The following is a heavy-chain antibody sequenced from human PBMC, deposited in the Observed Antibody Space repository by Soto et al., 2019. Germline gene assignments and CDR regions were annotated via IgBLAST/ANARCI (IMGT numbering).Heavy chain of an antibody. CDR3: ARASPVVVTAEYYFDY. V-gene: IGHV3-23*01. CDR1: GFTFSSYA. Sequence: GGSLRLSCAASGFTFSSYAMSWVRQAPGKGLEWVSAISGSGGSTYYADSVKGRFTISRDNSKNTLYLQMNSLRAEDTAVYYCARASPVVVTAEYYFDYWGQGTLVTVSS. D-gene: IGHD2-21*02. J-gene: IGHJ4*02. CDR2: ISGSGGST.